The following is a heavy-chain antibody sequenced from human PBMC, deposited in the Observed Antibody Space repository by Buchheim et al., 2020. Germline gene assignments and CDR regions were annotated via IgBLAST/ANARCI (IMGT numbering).Heavy chain of an antibody. CDR1: GGSVSNNNW. J-gene: IGHJ3*01. CDR2: ILHTGST. V-gene: IGHV4-4*02. Sequence: QLRLQESGPGLVEPSGTLSLTCTLSGGSVSNNNWWSWVRQPPGKGLEWVGEILHTGSTNYSPSLKSRVVISMDKSKNQLFLRMTSVTAADTAVYYCVRDGPGEDALDVWVQGT. CDR3: VRDGPGEDALDV.